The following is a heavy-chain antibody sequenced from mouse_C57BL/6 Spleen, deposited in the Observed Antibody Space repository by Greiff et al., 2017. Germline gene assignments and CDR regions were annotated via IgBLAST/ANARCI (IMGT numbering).Heavy chain of an antibody. Sequence: VQLQQPGAELVRPGSSVKLSCKASGYTFTSYWMDWVKQRPGQGLEWIGNIYPSDSDTHYNQKFKDKATLTVDKSSSTAYMQLSSLTSEDSAVYNCAREIDYYGSSYDYYAMDYGGQGTSGTVSS. CDR1: GYTFTSYW. V-gene: IGHV1-61*01. J-gene: IGHJ4*01. CDR3: AREIDYYGSSYDYYAMDY. CDR2: IYPSDSDT. D-gene: IGHD1-1*01.